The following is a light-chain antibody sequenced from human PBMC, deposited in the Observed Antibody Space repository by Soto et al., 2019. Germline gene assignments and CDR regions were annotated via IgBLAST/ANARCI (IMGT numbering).Light chain of an antibody. V-gene: IGKV1-39*01. J-gene: IGKJ5*01. CDR2: AAS. Sequence: EIQIAQSPSSLSASVGDRVTITFRASQSISSYLNWYQQKPGKAPKLLIYAASSLQSGVPSRFSGTRSGTEFTLTISSLQPEDSATYYCQQSYSTPLTFGQGTRLEIK. CDR3: QQSYSTPLT. CDR1: QSISSY.